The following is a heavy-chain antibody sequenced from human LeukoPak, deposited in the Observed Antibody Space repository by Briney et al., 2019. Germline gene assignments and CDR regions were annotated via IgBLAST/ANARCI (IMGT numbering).Heavy chain of an antibody. J-gene: IGHJ4*02. CDR3: TRQGYSSGCFDY. D-gene: IGHD6-19*01. CDR1: GFTFGDYA. CDR2: IRSKAYGGTT. Sequence: PGGSLRLSCTASGFTFGDYAMSWVRQAPGKGLEWVGFIRSKAYGGTTEYAASVKGRFTISRDDSKSIAYLQMNSLKTEDTAVYYCTRQGYSSGCFDYWGQGTLVTVSS. V-gene: IGHV3-49*04.